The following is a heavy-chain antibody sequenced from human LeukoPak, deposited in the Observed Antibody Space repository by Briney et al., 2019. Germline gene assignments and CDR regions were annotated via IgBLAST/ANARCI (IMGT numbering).Heavy chain of an antibody. Sequence: PSETLSLTCTVSGDSISSYYWSWIRQPPGKGLEWIGYIYYSGSTNYNPSLKSRVTISVDTSKNQFSLKLSSVTAADTAVYYCARRFVGYDSSWGASDIWGQGTMVTVSS. V-gene: IGHV4-59*08. D-gene: IGHD6-13*01. CDR2: IYYSGST. J-gene: IGHJ3*02. CDR3: ARRFVGYDSSWGASDI. CDR1: GDSISSYY.